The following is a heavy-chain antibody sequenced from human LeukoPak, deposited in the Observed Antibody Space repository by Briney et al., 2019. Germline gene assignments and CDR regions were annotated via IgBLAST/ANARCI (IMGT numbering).Heavy chain of an antibody. CDR1: GGSISSSSYY. D-gene: IGHD4-17*01. J-gene: IGHJ5*02. CDR2: IYYSGST. CDR3: ARHMLTAYGDLNWFDP. Sequence: PSETLSLTCTVSGGSISSSSYYWGWIRQPPGKGLEWIGSIYYSGSTYYNPSLKSRVAISVDTSKNQFSLKLSSVTAADTAVYYCARHMLTAYGDLNWFDPWGQGTLVTVSS. V-gene: IGHV4-39*01.